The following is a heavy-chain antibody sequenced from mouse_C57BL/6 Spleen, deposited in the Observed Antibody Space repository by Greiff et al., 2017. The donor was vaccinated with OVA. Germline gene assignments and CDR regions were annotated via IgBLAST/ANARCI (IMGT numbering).Heavy chain of an antibody. CDR3: ARPDYGYWYFDV. Sequence: VQLQQPGAELVKPGASVKLSCKASGYTFTSYWMHWVKQRPGQGLEWIGMIHPNSGSTNYNEKFKSKATLTVDKSSSTAYMQLSSLTSEDSAVYYCARPDYGYWYFDVWGTGTTVTVSS. CDR1: GYTFTSYW. V-gene: IGHV1-64*01. CDR2: IHPNSGST. J-gene: IGHJ1*03. D-gene: IGHD2-4*01.